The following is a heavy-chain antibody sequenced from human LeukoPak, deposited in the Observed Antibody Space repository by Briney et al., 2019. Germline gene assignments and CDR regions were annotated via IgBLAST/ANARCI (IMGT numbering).Heavy chain of an antibody. CDR3: AREGSYYQGGAWFDR. V-gene: IGHV4-34*01. Sequence: GSLRLSCAASGFTFSNAWMSGVRQPPGKGLEGIGEINHSGSTNYNPSLKSRVTISVDTSKNQSSLKLSSVTAADTAVYYCAREGSYYQGGAWFDRWGQGTLVTVSS. J-gene: IGHJ5*02. CDR1: GFTFSNAW. CDR2: INHSGST. D-gene: IGHD3-10*01.